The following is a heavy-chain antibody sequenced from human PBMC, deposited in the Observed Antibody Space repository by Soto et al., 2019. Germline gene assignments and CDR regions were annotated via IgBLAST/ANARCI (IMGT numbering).Heavy chain of an antibody. D-gene: IGHD7-27*01. CDR3: ARGRYCLTGRCFPNWFDS. J-gene: IGHJ5*01. V-gene: IGHV4-30-4*01. CDR1: GDSISNLDYF. Sequence: SETLSLTCSVSGDSISNLDYFWAWIRQPPGQALEYIGYIYKSATTYYNPSFESRVAISVDASKSQFSLNVTSVTAADTAVYFCARGRYCLTGRCFPNWFDSWGQGALVTVSS. CDR2: IYKSATT.